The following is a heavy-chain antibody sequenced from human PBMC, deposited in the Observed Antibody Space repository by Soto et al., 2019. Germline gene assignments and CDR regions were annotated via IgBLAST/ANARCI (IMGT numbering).Heavy chain of an antibody. J-gene: IGHJ5*02. CDR2: IYYSGST. D-gene: IGHD2-15*01. Sequence: PSETLSLTCTVSGGSISSYYWSWIRQPPGKGLEWIGYIYYSGSTNYNPSLKSRVTISVDTSKNQFSLKLSSVTAADTAVYYCARGRGYCSGGSCNWFDPWGQGTLVTVSS. CDR3: ARGRGYCSGGSCNWFDP. CDR1: GGSISSYY. V-gene: IGHV4-59*01.